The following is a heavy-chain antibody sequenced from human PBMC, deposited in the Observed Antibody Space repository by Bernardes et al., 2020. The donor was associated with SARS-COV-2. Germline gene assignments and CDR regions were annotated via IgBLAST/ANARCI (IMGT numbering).Heavy chain of an antibody. J-gene: IGHJ4*01. CDR1: SLNRAGQD. Sequence: GGSLRLSKQTHSLNRAGQDRKSVVQATSDARRLEAGVWYDGSEKYYSDSVKGRFTISRDNSKNTVYLQMNSLRAEDTAVYYCARWGDGKIFDYW. CDR3: ARWGDGKIFDY. D-gene: IGHD2-21*01. V-gene: IGHV3-33*01. CDR2: VWYDGSEK.